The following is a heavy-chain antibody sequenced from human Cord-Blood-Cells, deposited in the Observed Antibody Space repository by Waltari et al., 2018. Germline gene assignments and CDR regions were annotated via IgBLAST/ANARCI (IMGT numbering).Heavy chain of an antibody. V-gene: IGHV3-23*01. D-gene: IGHD7-27*01. CDR1: GFTFSSSA. J-gene: IGHJ3*02. Sequence: EVQLLESGGGLVQPGGSLRPSCAASGFTFSSSAMSWVRQAPGKGLEWVSAISGSGGSTYYADSVKGRFTISRDNSKNTLYLQMNSLRAEDTAVYYCAKVRQTGDAFDIWGQGTMVTVSS. CDR2: ISGSGGST. CDR3: AKVRQTGDAFDI.